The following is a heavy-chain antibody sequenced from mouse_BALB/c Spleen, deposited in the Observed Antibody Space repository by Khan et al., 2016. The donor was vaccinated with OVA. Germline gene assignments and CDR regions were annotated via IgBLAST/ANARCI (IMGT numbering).Heavy chain of an antibody. CDR2: IDPFNGST. D-gene: IGHD2-13*01. J-gene: IGHJ3*01. CDR3: ARHGTSDGFAY. Sequence: VQLQQPGPELMKPGASVKISCKASGYSFTTYYIHWVKQSHGKSLEWIGYIDPFNGSTTYNQKFKGKATLTVDKSSSTAYMHLSSLTSEDSAVYYCARHGTSDGFAYWGQGTLVTVSA. CDR1: GYSFTTYY. V-gene: IGHV1S135*01.